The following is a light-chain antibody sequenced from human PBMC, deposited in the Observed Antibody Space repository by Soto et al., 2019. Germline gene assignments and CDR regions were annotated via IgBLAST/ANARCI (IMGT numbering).Light chain of an antibody. CDR1: SSNLGAGFD. CDR2: ATN. V-gene: IGLV1-40*01. CDR3: LSYDSSLRGFV. Sequence: QSVLTQPPSVSGAPGQRVTISCTGSSSNLGAGFDVHWYQQFPGTAPKLLIYATNSRPSGVPERFSGSKSGTSASLAVTGRLAEDEADYFCLSYDSSLRGFVFGTGTKVTVL. J-gene: IGLJ1*01.